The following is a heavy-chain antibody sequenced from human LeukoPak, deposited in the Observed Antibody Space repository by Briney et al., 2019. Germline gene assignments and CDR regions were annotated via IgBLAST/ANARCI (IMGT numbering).Heavy chain of an antibody. V-gene: IGHV3-21*01. CDR2: ISSRSSYI. CDR1: GFTFSSYS. J-gene: IGHJ6*04. Sequence: GGSLRLSCAASGFTFSSYSMNWVRQAPGKGLDWFSFISSRSSYIYYADSVKGRFTISIDNAKNSLYLQMNSLRAEDTAVYYCAGTYYYYNGMDVWGKGTTVTVSS. CDR3: AGTYYYYNGMDV.